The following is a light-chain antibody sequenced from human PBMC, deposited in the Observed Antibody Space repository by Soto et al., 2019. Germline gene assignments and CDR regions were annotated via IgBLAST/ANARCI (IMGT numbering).Light chain of an antibody. Sequence: QSVLTQSPSASASLGASVKLTCTLSSGHSNYAIAWHQQQPEKGPRYLMKVNSDGSHSKGDGIPDRFPGSSSGAERYLTISSLQSEDEADYYCQTWGTGIKVFGGGTKLTVL. CDR3: QTWGTGIKV. J-gene: IGLJ3*02. CDR2: VNSDGSH. CDR1: SGHSNYA. V-gene: IGLV4-69*01.